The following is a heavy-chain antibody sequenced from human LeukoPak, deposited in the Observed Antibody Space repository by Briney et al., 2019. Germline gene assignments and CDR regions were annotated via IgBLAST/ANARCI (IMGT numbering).Heavy chain of an antibody. D-gene: IGHD3-10*01. Sequence: PSETLSLTCTVSGGSISNYYWSWVRQPPGKGLEWVGYIYYSGSNNYNPSLKSRVTISVDTSKNQFSLKLSSVTAADTAVYYCARLDYGSGSYPFDYWGQGTLVIVSS. V-gene: IGHV4-59*08. CDR3: ARLDYGSGSYPFDY. CDR2: IYYSGSN. CDR1: GGSISNYY. J-gene: IGHJ4*02.